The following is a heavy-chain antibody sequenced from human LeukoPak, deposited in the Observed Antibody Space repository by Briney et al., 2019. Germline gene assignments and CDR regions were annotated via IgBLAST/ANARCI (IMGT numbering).Heavy chain of an antibody. J-gene: IGHJ2*01. CDR2: LYDTGNT. V-gene: IGHV4-59*01. CDR1: GGSISTYY. Sequence: PSETLSLTCTVSGGSISTYYWSWIRQPPGQGLEWIGYLYDTGNTKYTPSLKSRVSISVDTSKNQFSLRLSSVTAAGTAVYYCARGGWYLDLWGRGTLVTVSS. CDR3: ARGGWYLDL.